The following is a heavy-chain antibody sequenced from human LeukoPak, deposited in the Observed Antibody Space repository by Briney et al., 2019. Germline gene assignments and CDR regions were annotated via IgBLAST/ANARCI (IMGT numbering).Heavy chain of an antibody. Sequence: SETLSLTCTVSGDSISGNHYWNWIRQPSGKGLEWIGYIYYSGSTNYNPSLKSRVIISVDTSKNQFSLRLSSVTAADTAMYYCAGAKSPPYYYGMDVWGQGTTVTVSS. CDR3: AGAKSPPYYYGMDV. V-gene: IGHV4-61*10. CDR1: GDSISGNHY. J-gene: IGHJ6*02. CDR2: IYYSGST.